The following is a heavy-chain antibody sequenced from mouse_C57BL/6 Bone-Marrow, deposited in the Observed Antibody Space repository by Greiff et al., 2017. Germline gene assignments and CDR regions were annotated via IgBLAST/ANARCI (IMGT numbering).Heavy chain of an antibody. CDR2: IDPSDSYT. Sequence: QVQLQQPGAELVLPGASVKLSCKASGYTFTSYWMHWVKQRPGQGLEWIGEIDPSDSYTNYNQKFKGKSTLTVDKSSSSAYMQLSSLTSVYSAVYYCARGDRIAYWGQGTLVTVSA. D-gene: IGHD3-3*01. V-gene: IGHV1-69*01. CDR3: ARGDRIAY. CDR1: GYTFTSYW. J-gene: IGHJ3*01.